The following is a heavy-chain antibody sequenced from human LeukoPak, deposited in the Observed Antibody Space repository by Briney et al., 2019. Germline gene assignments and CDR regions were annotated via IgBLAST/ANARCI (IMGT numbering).Heavy chain of an antibody. Sequence: SETLSLTCTVSGGSISNYYLSWIRQPAGKGLEWIGRIYTSGSANYNPPLKSRVTMSVDTSKNQFSLKLSSVTAADTAVYYCAAGQQLARGDAFDIWGQGTMVTVSS. CDR2: IYTSGSA. CDR1: GGSISNYY. J-gene: IGHJ3*02. V-gene: IGHV4-4*07. CDR3: AAGQQLARGDAFDI. D-gene: IGHD6-13*01.